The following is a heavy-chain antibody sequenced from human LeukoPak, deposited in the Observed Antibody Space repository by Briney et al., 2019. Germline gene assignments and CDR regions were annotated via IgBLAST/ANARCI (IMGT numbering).Heavy chain of an antibody. J-gene: IGHJ4*02. CDR1: GGSISSYY. CDR3: ARTRIAFDY. CDR2: IYYSGST. V-gene: IGHV4-59*01. D-gene: IGHD2/OR15-2a*01. Sequence: PPETLSLTCTVSGGSISSYYWSWIRQPPGKGLEWIGYIYYSGSTNYNPSLKSRVTISVDTSKNQFSLKLSSVTAADTAVYYCARTRIAFDYWGQGTLVTVSS.